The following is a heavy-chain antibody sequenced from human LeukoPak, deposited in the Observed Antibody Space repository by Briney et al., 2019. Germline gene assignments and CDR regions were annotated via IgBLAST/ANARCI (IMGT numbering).Heavy chain of an antibody. CDR1: GFTFGDYA. D-gene: IGHD4-23*01. CDR2: IKEDGSEK. J-gene: IGHJ4*02. V-gene: IGHV3-7*01. CDR3: ARDYGGNSVY. Sequence: GGSLRLSCTASGFTFGDYAMSWVRQAPGKGLEWVANIKEDGSEKYYVDSVKGRFTISRDNAKNSLYLQMNSLRAEDTAMYYCARDYGGNSVYWGQGTLVTVSS.